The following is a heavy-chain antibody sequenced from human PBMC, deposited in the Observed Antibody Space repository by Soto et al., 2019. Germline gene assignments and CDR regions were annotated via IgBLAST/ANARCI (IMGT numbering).Heavy chain of an antibody. CDR1: GDSISVGYY. J-gene: IGHJ6*02. Sequence: QVQLQEWGPGLVKPSQTLSLTCTVSGDSISVGYYWSWIRQHPGKGLEWIGYVSPSGTTYYNPSLKSRVSVPPDTSKHPFSLEVSSVTAADTAVDYCARDRGSYGMDVWGQGTTVTVSS. V-gene: IGHV4-31*03. CDR3: ARDRGSYGMDV. CDR2: VSPSGTT.